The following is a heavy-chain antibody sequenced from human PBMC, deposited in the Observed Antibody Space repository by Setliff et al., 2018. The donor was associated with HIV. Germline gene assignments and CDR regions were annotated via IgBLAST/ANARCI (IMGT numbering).Heavy chain of an antibody. D-gene: IGHD4-17*01. V-gene: IGHV3-7*01. Sequence: PGGSLRLSCAASGFTFTSYWMSWVRQAPGKGLEWVANINRDGSEKYYADSVKGRFTISRDNTKNMLYLQMNSLTTEDTAVYYCAKPTTVVTSYYFDSWGQGTQVTVSS. J-gene: IGHJ4*02. CDR3: AKPTTVVTSYYFDS. CDR1: GFTFTSYW. CDR2: INRDGSEK.